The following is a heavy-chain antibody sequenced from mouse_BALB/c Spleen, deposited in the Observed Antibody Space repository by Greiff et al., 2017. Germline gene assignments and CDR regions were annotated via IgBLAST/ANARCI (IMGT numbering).Heavy chain of an antibody. J-gene: IGHJ4*01. Sequence: QVQLKESGAELVRPGSSVKISCKASGYAFSSYWMNWVKQRPGQGLEWIGQIYPGDGDTNYNGKFKGKATLTADKSYSTAYMQLSSLTSEDSAVYFCARAGDSSGYGAMDYWGQGTSVTVSS. CDR2: IYPGDGDT. D-gene: IGHD3-2*02. CDR1: GYAFSSYW. V-gene: IGHV1-80*01. CDR3: ARAGDSSGYGAMDY.